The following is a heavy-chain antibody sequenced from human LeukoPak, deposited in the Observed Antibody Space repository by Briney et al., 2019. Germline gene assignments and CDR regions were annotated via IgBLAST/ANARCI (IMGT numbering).Heavy chain of an antibody. Sequence: SETLSLTCTVSGGSITTSYWSWIRQPPGKGLEWIGYVHNSGSTDYNPSLKSRVTISLDTSKNQFSLKLNSVTAADTAVYYCARDYRVVTDWYFDLWGRGTLVTVSS. V-gene: IGHV4-4*08. J-gene: IGHJ2*01. D-gene: IGHD4-23*01. CDR1: GGSITTSY. CDR2: VHNSGST. CDR3: ARDYRVVTDWYFDL.